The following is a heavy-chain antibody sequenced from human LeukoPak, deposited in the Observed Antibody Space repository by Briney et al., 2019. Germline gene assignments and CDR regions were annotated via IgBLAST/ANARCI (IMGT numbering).Heavy chain of an antibody. D-gene: IGHD1-26*01. CDR3: ARDSLPRGSYPLTQETPFDY. Sequence: SVKVSCKASGGTFSSYAISWVRQAPGQGLEWMVRIIPIFGIANYAQKFQGRVTITADKSTSTAYMELSSLRSEDTAVYYCARDSLPRGSYPLTQETPFDYWGQGTLVTVSS. J-gene: IGHJ4*02. CDR1: GGTFSSYA. V-gene: IGHV1-69*04. CDR2: IIPIFGIA.